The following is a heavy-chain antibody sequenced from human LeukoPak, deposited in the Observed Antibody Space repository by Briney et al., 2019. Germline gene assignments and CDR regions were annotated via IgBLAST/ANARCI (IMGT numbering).Heavy chain of an antibody. Sequence: PSETLSLTCTVSGGSISSYYWSWIRQPAGKGLEWVGRIYTSGSTNYNPSPKSRVTMSVDTSKNQFSLKLISVTAADTAVDYCARDRRDYYDSSGYYDNVDAFDIWGQGKMVTVSS. CDR2: IYTSGST. CDR3: ARDRRDYYDSSGYYDNVDAFDI. J-gene: IGHJ3*02. V-gene: IGHV4-4*07. D-gene: IGHD3-22*01. CDR1: GGSISSYY.